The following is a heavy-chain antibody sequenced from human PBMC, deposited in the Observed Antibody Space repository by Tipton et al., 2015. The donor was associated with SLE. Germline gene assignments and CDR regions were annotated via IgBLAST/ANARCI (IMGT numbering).Heavy chain of an antibody. V-gene: IGHV3-48*03. Sequence: SLRLSCAASGFTFSSYEMNWVRQAPGKGLEWVSYISSSGSTIYYADSVKGRFTISRDNAKNSLYLQMNSLRAEDTAVYYCARAAGYDSSGYYYYFDYWGQGTLVTVSS. CDR1: GFTFSSYE. J-gene: IGHJ4*02. CDR2: ISSSGSTI. CDR3: ARAAGYDSSGYYYYFDY. D-gene: IGHD3-22*01.